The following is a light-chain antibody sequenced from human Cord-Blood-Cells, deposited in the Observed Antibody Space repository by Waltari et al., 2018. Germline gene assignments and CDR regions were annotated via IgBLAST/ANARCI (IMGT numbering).Light chain of an antibody. CDR2: LNSDGSH. Sequence: QLVLTQSPSASSSLGAPVKLTCTLSSGHTSYAIARPQQQPEKGPRYLMKLNSDGSHSKGDGIPDRFSGSSSGAERYLTISSLQSEDEADYYCQTWGTGVFGGGTKLTVL. J-gene: IGLJ3*02. CDR1: SGHTSYA. V-gene: IGLV4-69*01. CDR3: QTWGTGV.